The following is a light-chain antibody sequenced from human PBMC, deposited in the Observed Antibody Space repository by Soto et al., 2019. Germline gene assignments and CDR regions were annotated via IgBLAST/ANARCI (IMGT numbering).Light chain of an antibody. CDR1: SSNIGNNA. CDR2: YDD. J-gene: IGLJ1*01. V-gene: IGLV1-36*01. CDR3: AAWDDSLNGLV. Sequence: QSVLTQPPSVSEAPRQRVTISCSGSSSNIGNNAVNWYQQLPGKAPKLLIYYDDLLPSGVSDRFPGSKSGTSASLAISGLQSEDEADYYCAAWDDSLNGLVFGTGTKVTVL.